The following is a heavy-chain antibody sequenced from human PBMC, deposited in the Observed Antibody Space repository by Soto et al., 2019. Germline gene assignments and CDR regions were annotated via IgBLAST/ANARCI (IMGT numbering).Heavy chain of an antibody. J-gene: IGHJ6*03. V-gene: IGHV3-33*01. D-gene: IGHD2-2*01. CDR1: GFTFSSYG. Sequence: QVQLVESGGGVVQPGRSLRLSCAASGFTFSSYGMHWVRQAPGKGLEWVAVIWYDGSNKYYADSVKGRFTISRDNSKNMLYLQMNSLRAEDTAVYYCARVGPRVVVEDYYMDVWGKGTTLTVSS. CDR3: ARVGPRVVVEDYYMDV. CDR2: IWYDGSNK.